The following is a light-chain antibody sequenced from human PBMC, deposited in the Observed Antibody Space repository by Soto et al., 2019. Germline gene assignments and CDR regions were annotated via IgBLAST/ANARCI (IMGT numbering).Light chain of an antibody. CDR3: GADHGSGSNFVVV. CDR2: VGTGGIVG. Sequence: QSVLTKPPSASASLGASVTLTCTLSSGYSNYKVDWYQQRPGKGPRFVMRVGTGGIVGSKGDGIPDRFSVLGSGLNRYLTIKNIQEEDESDYHCGADHGSGSNFVVVFGGGTQLTVL. V-gene: IGLV9-49*01. J-gene: IGLJ2*01. CDR1: SGYSNYK.